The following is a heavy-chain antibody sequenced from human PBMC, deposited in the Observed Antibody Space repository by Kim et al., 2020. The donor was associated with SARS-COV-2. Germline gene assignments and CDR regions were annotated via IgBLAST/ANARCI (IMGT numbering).Heavy chain of an antibody. CDR1: GGSISSGGYY. Sequence: SETLSLTCTVSGGSISSGGYYWSWIRQHPGKGLEWIGYIYYSGSTYYNPSLKSRVTISVDTSKNQFSLKLSSVTAADTAVYYCARVSQVPEAWFDPWGQGTLVTVSS. CDR3: ARVSQVPEAWFDP. J-gene: IGHJ5*02. V-gene: IGHV4-31*03. CDR2: IYYSGST.